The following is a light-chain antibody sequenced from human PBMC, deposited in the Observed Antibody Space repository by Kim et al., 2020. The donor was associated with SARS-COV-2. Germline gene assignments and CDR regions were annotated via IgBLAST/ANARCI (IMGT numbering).Light chain of an antibody. V-gene: IGKV1-5*03. J-gene: IGKJ2*01. Sequence: DIQMTQSPSTLSASVGDRVTITCRASESISSWLAWYQQKAGKAPKILINKASSLEGGVPSRFSGSGSGTEFTLTISSLQPDDFATYYCQQYNSYPYTFGLGTKLEI. CDR2: KAS. CDR3: QQYNSYPYT. CDR1: ESISSW.